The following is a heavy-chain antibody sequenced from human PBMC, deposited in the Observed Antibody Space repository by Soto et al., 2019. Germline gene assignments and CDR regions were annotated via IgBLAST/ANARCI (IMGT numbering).Heavy chain of an antibody. CDR2: INHSGST. CDR3: ARGNYDFWSGYLLYYYYGMDV. Sequence: PSETLSLTCAVYGGSFSGYYWSWIRQPPGKGLEWIGEINHSGSTNYNPSPKSRVTISVDTSKNQFSLKLSSVTAADTAVYYCARGNYDFWSGYLLYYYYGMDVWGQGTTVTVSS. V-gene: IGHV4-34*01. D-gene: IGHD3-3*01. J-gene: IGHJ6*02. CDR1: GGSFSGYY.